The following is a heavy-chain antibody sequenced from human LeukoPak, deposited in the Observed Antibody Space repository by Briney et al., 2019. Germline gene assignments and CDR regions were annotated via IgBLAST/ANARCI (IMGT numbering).Heavy chain of an antibody. D-gene: IGHD3-22*01. J-gene: IGHJ6*02. CDR3: AREYDSSGYYSWYYYGMDA. Sequence: PGRSLRLSCAASGFTFSSYAMHWVRQAPGKGLEWVAVISYDGSNKYYADSVKGRFTISRDNSKNTLYLQMNSLRAEDAAVYYCAREYDSSGYYSWYYYGMDAWGQGTTVTVSS. V-gene: IGHV3-30-3*01. CDR2: ISYDGSNK. CDR1: GFTFSSYA.